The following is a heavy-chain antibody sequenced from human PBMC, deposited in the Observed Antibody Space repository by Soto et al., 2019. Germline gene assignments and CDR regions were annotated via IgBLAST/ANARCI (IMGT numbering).Heavy chain of an antibody. J-gene: IGHJ4*02. CDR1: GGSISSGDYY. CDR2: IYYSGST. CDR3: AWSSGYYLYFDY. Sequence: PSETLSLTCTVSGGSISSGDYYWSWIRQPPGKGLEWIGYIYYSGSTYYNPSLKSRVTISVDTSKNQFSLKLSSVTAADTAVYYCAWSSGYYLYFDYWGQGTLVTVSS. D-gene: IGHD3-22*01. V-gene: IGHV4-30-4*01.